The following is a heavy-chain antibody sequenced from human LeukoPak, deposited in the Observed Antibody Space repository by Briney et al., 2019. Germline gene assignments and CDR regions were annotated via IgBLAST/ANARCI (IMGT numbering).Heavy chain of an antibody. Sequence: SETLSLTCSVYGGSFRSYYWNWIRQPPGKGLEWIGEINHSGSTNYNPSLKSRVTMSVDTSKKQFSLKLSSVTAADTAVYYCASQHCTSTTCYAYFDYWGQGTLVTVSS. V-gene: IGHV4-34*01. CDR2: INHSGST. J-gene: IGHJ4*02. CDR3: ASQHCTSTTCYAYFDY. D-gene: IGHD2-2*01. CDR1: GGSFRSYY.